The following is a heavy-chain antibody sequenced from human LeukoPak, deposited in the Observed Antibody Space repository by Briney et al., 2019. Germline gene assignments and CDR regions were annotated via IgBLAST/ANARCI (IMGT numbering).Heavy chain of an antibody. Sequence: GRSLRLSCVASGFTFDDYAMHWVRQVPGKGLQWVSGISWSSGNIGYADSVKGRFLISRDNAKNSLYLQMNNQRAEDMAFYYCAKGLLYASGTYYPAGDAFDIWGQGTMVTVSS. CDR3: AKGLLYASGTYYPAGDAFDI. V-gene: IGHV3-9*03. CDR2: ISWSSGNI. D-gene: IGHD3-10*01. J-gene: IGHJ3*02. CDR1: GFTFDDYA.